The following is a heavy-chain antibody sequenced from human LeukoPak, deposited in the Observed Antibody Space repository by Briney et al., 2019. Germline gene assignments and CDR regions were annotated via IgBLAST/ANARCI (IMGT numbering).Heavy chain of an antibody. D-gene: IGHD3-3*01. J-gene: IGHJ4*02. CDR2: IYYSGST. CDR3: ARDRGFLENYFDY. CDR1: GGSISSYY. Sequence: SETLSLTCTVSGGSISSYYWSWIRQPPGKGLEWIGYIYYSGSTNYNPSLKSQVTISVDTSKNQFSLKLSSVTAADTAVYYCARDRGFLENYFDYWGQGTLVTVSS. V-gene: IGHV4-59*01.